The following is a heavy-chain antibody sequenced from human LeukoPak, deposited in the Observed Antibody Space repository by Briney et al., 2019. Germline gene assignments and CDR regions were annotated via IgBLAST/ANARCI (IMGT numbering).Heavy chain of an antibody. CDR3: ARHLLWFGEPHDAFDF. J-gene: IGHJ3*01. CDR1: GYSISSGYY. CDR2: IYHSGST. D-gene: IGHD3-10*01. V-gene: IGHV4-38-2*02. Sequence: SETLSLTCTVSGYSISSGYYWGWIRQPPGKGLEWIGSIYHSGSTYYNPSLKSRVTISVDTSKNQFSLKLSSVTAADTAVYYCARHLLWFGEPHDAFDFWGQGTMVTVSS.